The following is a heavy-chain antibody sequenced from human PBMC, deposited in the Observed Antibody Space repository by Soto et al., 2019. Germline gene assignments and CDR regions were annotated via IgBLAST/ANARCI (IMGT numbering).Heavy chain of an antibody. J-gene: IGHJ4*02. CDR3: AYGDSRGPFDS. CDR2: IYNSGST. CDR1: GGSISSYY. V-gene: IGHV4-59*01. D-gene: IGHD4-17*01. Sequence: PLETLSLTCTVSGGSISSYYWSWIRQPPGKGLEWIGYIYNSGSTNYNPSLKRRGTITLDTSKNQFSLKPSSVTAVDTAVYYCAYGDSRGPFDSWGQGTLVTVSS.